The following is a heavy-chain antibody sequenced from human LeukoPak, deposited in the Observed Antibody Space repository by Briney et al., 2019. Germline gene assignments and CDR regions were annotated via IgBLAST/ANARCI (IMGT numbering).Heavy chain of an antibody. CDR3: AKVRWQLVDY. CDR2: ISGSADST. Sequence: GGSLRLSCAASGFTFTTYVMSWVRQAPGKGLEWVSAISGSADSTYYADSVKGRFTISRDNSKNTLYLQMNSLRAEDTAVYYCAKVRWQLVDYWGQGTLVTVSS. V-gene: IGHV3-23*01. D-gene: IGHD6-6*01. CDR1: GFTFTTYV. J-gene: IGHJ4*02.